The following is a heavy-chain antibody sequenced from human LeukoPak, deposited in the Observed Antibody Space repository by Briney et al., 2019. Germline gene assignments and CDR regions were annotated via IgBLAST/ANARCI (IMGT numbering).Heavy chain of an antibody. CDR3: AREYN. CDR1: GGSISTSSYY. CDR2: IFYSGST. J-gene: IGHJ4*02. Sequence: SETLSLTCTVSGGSISTSSYYWGWVRQPPGKGLEWIGNIFYSGSTYYSPSLKSRVTISLDTSRNQFSLKLNSVTAADTAVYYCAREYNWGQGTLVAVSS. V-gene: IGHV4-39*07. D-gene: IGHD5-12*01.